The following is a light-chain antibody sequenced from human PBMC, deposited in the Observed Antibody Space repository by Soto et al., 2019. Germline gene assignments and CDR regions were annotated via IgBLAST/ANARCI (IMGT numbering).Light chain of an antibody. Sequence: QSVLTQPPSVSADPGQKVTISCSGSSSNIGNNYVSWYQQLPGTAPKLLIYDNIKRPSGIPDRFSGSKSGASATLGITGLQTGDEADYYCGTWDSSLSVVVFGGGTKLTVL. CDR2: DNI. V-gene: IGLV1-51*01. CDR3: GTWDSSLSVVV. J-gene: IGLJ3*02. CDR1: SSNIGNNY.